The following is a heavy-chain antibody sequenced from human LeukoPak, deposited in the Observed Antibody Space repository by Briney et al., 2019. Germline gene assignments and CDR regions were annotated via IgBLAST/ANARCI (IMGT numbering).Heavy chain of an antibody. V-gene: IGHV3-30-3*01. CDR3: ARPYLGWSSGPDAFDI. J-gene: IGHJ3*02. D-gene: IGHD3-3*01. Sequence: GGSLRLSCAASGFTFSSYVMHWVRQTPGKGLEWVAILSSDGVDKRYADSVQGRFTVSRDNFKNTLYLQMNSLRTEDTAVYYCARPYLGWSSGPDAFDIWGPGAMVTVSS. CDR1: GFTFSSYV. CDR2: LSSDGVDK.